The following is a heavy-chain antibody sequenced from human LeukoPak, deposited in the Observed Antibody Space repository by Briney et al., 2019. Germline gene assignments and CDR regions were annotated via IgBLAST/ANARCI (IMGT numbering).Heavy chain of an antibody. Sequence: GGSLRLSCAASGFTFDDYAMHWVRQAPGKGLEWVSAISGSGGSTYYADSVKGRFTISRDNSKNTLYLQMNSLRAEDTAVYYCAKGRKYPHGWFDPWGQGTLVTVSS. CDR1: GFTFDDYA. CDR3: AKGRKYPHGWFDP. V-gene: IGHV3-23*01. CDR2: ISGSGGST. D-gene: IGHD2-2*01. J-gene: IGHJ5*02.